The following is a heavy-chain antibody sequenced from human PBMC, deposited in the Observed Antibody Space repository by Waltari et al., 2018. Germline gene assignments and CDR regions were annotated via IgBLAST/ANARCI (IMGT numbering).Heavy chain of an antibody. V-gene: IGHV1-2*02. J-gene: IGHJ4*02. CDR3: VRDPRGSLDY. D-gene: IGHD3-10*01. Sequence: QVQLVQSGAEVTKPGASVKVSCKTFGYTFTGLEIHWVRQAPGQGPEWMGWIHPNNGATGYAQNFQGRLTLTTDTSINTAYMELNRLTSDDMAVYYCVRDPRGSLDYWGQGTLVTVSS. CDR2: IHPNNGAT. CDR1: GYTFTGLE.